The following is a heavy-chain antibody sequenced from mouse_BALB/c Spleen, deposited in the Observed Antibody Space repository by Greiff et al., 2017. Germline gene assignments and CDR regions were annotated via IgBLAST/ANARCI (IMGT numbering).Heavy chain of an antibody. CDR1: GYSITSDYA. Sequence: EVKLQESGPGLVKPSQSLSLTCTVTGYSITSDYAWNWIRQFPGNKLEWMGYISYSGSTSYNPSLKSRISITRDTSKNQFFLQLNSVTTEDTATYYCATDYYAMDYWGQGTSVTVSS. V-gene: IGHV3-2*02. J-gene: IGHJ4*01. CDR3: ATDYYAMDY. CDR2: ISYSGST.